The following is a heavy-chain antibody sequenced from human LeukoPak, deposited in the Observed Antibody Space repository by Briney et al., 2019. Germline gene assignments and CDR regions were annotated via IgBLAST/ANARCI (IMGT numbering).Heavy chain of an antibody. V-gene: IGHV1-2*02. CDR2: INPNSGGT. CDR3: ATGAGYYYYMDV. J-gene: IGHJ6*03. Sequence: SCLATGFTFLSYGMHWVGPAPGQGREWMGWINPNSGGTNYAQKFQGRVTMTRDTSISTAYMELSRLRSDDTAVYYCATGAGYYYYMDVWGKGTTVTISS. CDR1: GFTFLSYG. D-gene: IGHD4-17*01.